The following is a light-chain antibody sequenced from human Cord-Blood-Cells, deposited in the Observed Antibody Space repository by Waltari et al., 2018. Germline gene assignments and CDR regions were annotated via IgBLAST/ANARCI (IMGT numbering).Light chain of an antibody. CDR3: QQYGSSPWT. CDR1: QSVSSSY. V-gene: IGKV3-20*01. Sequence: VLTQSPGTLPLSPGERATLSCRATQSVSSSYLAWYQQKPGQAPRLLIYGASSRATGIPDRFSGSGSGTDFTLTISRLEPEDFAVYYCQQYGSSPWTFGQGTKVEIK. J-gene: IGKJ1*01. CDR2: GAS.